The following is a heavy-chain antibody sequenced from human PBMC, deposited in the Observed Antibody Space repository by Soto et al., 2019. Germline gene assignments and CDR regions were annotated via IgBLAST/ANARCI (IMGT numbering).Heavy chain of an antibody. CDR3: AHYGSGSYSLFIGY. CDR2: IIPIFGTA. Sequence: SVKVSCKASGGTFSSYAISWVRQAPGQGLEWMGGIIPIFGTANYAQKFQGRVTITADESTSTAYMELSSLRSEDTAVYYCAHYGSGSYSLFIGYRGQGTLVTVSS. D-gene: IGHD3-10*01. CDR1: GGTFSSYA. V-gene: IGHV1-69*13. J-gene: IGHJ4*02.